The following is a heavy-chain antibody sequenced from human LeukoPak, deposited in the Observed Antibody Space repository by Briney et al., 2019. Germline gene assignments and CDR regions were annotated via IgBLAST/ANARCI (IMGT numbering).Heavy chain of an antibody. V-gene: IGHV3-48*04. Sequence: GGSLRLSCVASGFTFSSFSMNWVRQAPGKGLEWVSFITSSGGTIYYADSVKGRFTMSRDNAKNSLYLQVKSLRVEDTAVYYCAREGIAAAGEHWGQGTLVTVSS. CDR2: ITSSGGTI. D-gene: IGHD6-13*01. CDR1: GFTFSSFS. J-gene: IGHJ1*01. CDR3: AREGIAAAGEH.